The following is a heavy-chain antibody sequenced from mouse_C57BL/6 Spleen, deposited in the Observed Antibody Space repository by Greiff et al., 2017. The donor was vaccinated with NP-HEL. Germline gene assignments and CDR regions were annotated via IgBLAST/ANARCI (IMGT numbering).Heavy chain of an antibody. CDR2: INPNNGGT. V-gene: IGHV1-26*01. J-gene: IGHJ3*01. Sequence: VQLQQSGPELVKPGASVKISCKASGYTFTDYYMNWVKQSHGKSLEWIGDINPNNGGTSYNQKFKGKATLTVDKSSSTAYMELRSLPSEDSAVYYCARGLLRGGGFAYWGQGTLVTVSA. D-gene: IGHD1-1*01. CDR1: GYTFTDYY. CDR3: ARGLLRGGGFAY.